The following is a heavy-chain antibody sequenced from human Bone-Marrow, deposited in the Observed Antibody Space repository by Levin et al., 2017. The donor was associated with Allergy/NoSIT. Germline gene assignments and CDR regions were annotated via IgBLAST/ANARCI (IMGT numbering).Heavy chain of an antibody. CDR1: GGSISSGRYY. V-gene: IGHV4-61*02. CDR3: ARDRLASLYYYSMDV. Sequence: SETLSLTCSVSGGSISSGRYYFTWVRQSAGKGLEWIGRIYTTGSTNYNPSLKSRVTISRDTFKKEVYLTLSSVTAADTAVYYCARDRLASLYYYSMDVWGRGTTVIVSS. CDR2: IYTTGST. J-gene: IGHJ6*03.